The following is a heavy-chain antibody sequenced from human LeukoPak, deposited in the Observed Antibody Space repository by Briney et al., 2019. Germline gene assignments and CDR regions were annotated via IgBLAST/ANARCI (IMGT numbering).Heavy chain of an antibody. D-gene: IGHD4-17*01. CDR3: ARDHPTVTTYYYYYGMDV. V-gene: IGHV6-1*01. J-gene: IGHJ6*02. Sequence: SQTLSLTCAISGDSVSSNSAAWNWIRQSPSRGLEWLGRTYYRSKWYNDYAVSVKSRITINPDTSKNQFSLQLNSVTPEDTAVYYCARDHPTVTTYYYYYGMDVWGQGTTVTVSS. CDR1: GDSVSSNSAA. CDR2: TYYRSKWYN.